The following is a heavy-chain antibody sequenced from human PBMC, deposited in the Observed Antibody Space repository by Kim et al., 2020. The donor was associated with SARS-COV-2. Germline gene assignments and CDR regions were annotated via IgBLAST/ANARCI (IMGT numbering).Heavy chain of an antibody. CDR3: ARGTEIAKSLKSSRPHWY. J-gene: IGHJ2*01. V-gene: IGHV4-34*01. Sequence: SETLSLTCAVYGGSFSGYYWSWIRQPPGKGLEWIGEINHSGSTNYNPSLKSRVTISVDTSKNQFSLKLSSVTAADTAVYYCARGTEIAKSLKSSRPHWY. CDR2: INHSGST. D-gene: IGHD6-13*01. CDR1: GGSFSGYY.